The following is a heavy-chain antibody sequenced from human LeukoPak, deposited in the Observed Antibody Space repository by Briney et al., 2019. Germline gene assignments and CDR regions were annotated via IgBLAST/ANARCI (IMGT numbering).Heavy chain of an antibody. V-gene: IGHV1-2*02. Sequence: ASVKVSCKASGYTFTGYYMHWVRQAPGQGLEWMGWINPNSGGTNYAQKFQGRVTMTRDTSISTAYMERSRLRSDDTAVYYCARTTTVSADFDYWGQGTLVTVSS. CDR2: INPNSGGT. D-gene: IGHD4-11*01. J-gene: IGHJ4*02. CDR1: GYTFTGYY. CDR3: ARTTTVSADFDY.